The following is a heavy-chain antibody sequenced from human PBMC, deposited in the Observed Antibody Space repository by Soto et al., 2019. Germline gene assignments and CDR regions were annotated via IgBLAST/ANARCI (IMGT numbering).Heavy chain of an antibody. V-gene: IGHV3-30-3*01. J-gene: IGHJ5*02. D-gene: IGHD2-15*01. Sequence: QVQLVESGGGVVQPGRCLRLSCAASGFTFSSYAMHWVRQAPGKGLEWVAVISYDGSNKYYADSVKGRFTISRDNSKNTLYLQMNSLRAEDTAVYYCARDSLVVVVAATHWFDPWGQGTLVTVSS. CDR3: ARDSLVVVVAATHWFDP. CDR2: ISYDGSNK. CDR1: GFTFSSYA.